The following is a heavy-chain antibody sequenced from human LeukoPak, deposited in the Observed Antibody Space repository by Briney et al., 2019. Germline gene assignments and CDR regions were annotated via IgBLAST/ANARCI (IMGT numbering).Heavy chain of an antibody. CDR1: GFTFSPYW. D-gene: IGHD3-22*01. CDR2: IKPDGSGK. V-gene: IGHV3-7*01. Sequence: PGGSLRLSCAASGFTFSPYWMSWVRQAPGKGLEWVASIKPDGSGKYYVDSVKDRFTISRDNAKNALYLQLNSLRAEDTAVYFCVRLGDSSGYYDYWGQGTLVTVSS. CDR3: VRLGDSSGYYDY. J-gene: IGHJ4*02.